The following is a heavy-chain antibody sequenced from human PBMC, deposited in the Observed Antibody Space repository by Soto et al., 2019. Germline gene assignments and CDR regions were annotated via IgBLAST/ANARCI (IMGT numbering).Heavy chain of an antibody. CDR3: AREKSDLELFNWLDP. CDR1: GYSFTTYW. J-gene: IGHJ5*02. D-gene: IGHD1-7*01. CDR2: IDPRDSYT. V-gene: IGHV5-10-1*03. Sequence: DVQLAQSGAEVKKRGESLRITCEASGYSFTTYWISWVRQMPGKGLEWMGAIDPRDSYTKYSPSFQGHVTISVDKSISTAYLQWNSLKASVTAIYYCAREKSDLELFNWLDPWGQGTLVTVSS.